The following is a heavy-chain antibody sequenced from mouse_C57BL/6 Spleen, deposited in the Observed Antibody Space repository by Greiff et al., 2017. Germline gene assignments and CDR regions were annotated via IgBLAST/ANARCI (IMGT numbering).Heavy chain of an antibody. CDR3: TSSNWDVRVWFAY. J-gene: IGHJ3*01. V-gene: IGHV6-6*01. CDR1: GFTFSDAW. D-gene: IGHD4-1*01. Sequence: EVQGVESGGGLVQPGGSMKLSCAASGFTFSDAWMDWVRQSPEKGLEWVAEIRNKANNHATYYAESVKGRFTISRDDSKSSVYLQMNSLRAEDTGIYYCTSSNWDVRVWFAYWGQGTLVTVSA. CDR2: IRNKANNHAT.